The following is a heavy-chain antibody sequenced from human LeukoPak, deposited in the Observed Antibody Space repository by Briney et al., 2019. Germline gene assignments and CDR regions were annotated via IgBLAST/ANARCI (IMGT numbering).Heavy chain of an antibody. J-gene: IGHJ3*02. CDR1: GGSISSYY. V-gene: IGHV4-4*07. Sequence: PSETLSLTCSVSGGSISSYYWSWIRQPAGKGLEWIGRIYASGSTNYNPSLKGRVTISLDTSNNQFSLNLRSVTAADTAVYYCARPHSSGWYGVFDIWGQGTMLTVSS. D-gene: IGHD6-19*01. CDR3: ARPHSSGWYGVFDI. CDR2: IYASGST.